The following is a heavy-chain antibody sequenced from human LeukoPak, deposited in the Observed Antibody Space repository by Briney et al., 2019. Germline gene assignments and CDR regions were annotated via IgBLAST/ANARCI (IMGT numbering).Heavy chain of an antibody. Sequence: PGGSLRLSCAASGFTFGSYWMHWVRQAPGKGLVWVSRINSDGSSTSYADSVKGRFTISRDNAKNTLYLQMNSLRAEDTAVYYCARVGVSSDWYFDLWGRGTLVTVSS. CDR1: GFTFGSYW. CDR2: INSDGSST. V-gene: IGHV3-74*01. J-gene: IGHJ2*01. CDR3: ARVGVSSDWYFDL. D-gene: IGHD2-8*01.